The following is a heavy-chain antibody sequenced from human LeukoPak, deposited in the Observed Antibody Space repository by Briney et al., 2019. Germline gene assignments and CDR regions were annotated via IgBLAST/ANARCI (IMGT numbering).Heavy chain of an antibody. D-gene: IGHD3-9*01. Sequence: PSETLSLTCAVYGGSFSGYYWSWIRQPPGKGLEWIGEINHSGSTNYNPSLKSRVTISVDTSKNQFSLKLSSVTAADTAVYYCAREYDILTGYSNWGQGTLVTVSS. CDR1: GGSFSGYY. CDR2: INHSGST. J-gene: IGHJ4*02. V-gene: IGHV4-34*01. CDR3: AREYDILTGYSN.